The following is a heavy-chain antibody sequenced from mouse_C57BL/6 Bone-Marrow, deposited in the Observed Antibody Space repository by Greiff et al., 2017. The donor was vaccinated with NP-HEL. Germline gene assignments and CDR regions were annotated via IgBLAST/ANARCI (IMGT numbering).Heavy chain of an antibody. Sequence: EVQLVESGGGLVKPGGSLKLSCAASGFTFSSYAMSWVRQTPEKRLEWVATISDGGSYTYHPDNVKGRFTISRDNAKNNLYLQMSHLKSEDTAMYYCAREGEGAVQLRLPPDYWGKGTTLTVSS. V-gene: IGHV5-4*01. CDR2: ISDGGSYT. CDR1: GFTFSSYA. D-gene: IGHD3-2*02. CDR3: AREGEGAVQLRLPPDY. J-gene: IGHJ2*01.